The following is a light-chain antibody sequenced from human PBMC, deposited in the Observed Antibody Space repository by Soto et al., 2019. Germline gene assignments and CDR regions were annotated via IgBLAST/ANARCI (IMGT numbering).Light chain of an antibody. CDR2: KGT. CDR3: CSSAPESTYV. CDR1: SDDDGAYNP. V-gene: IGLV2-23*01. J-gene: IGLJ1*01. Sequence: HSVLAQPASVSGTPGQSITISCTGTSDDDGAYNPVSWYQQIPHKAPQVILYKGTQRPSGVSSRFSGSTSGNAASLTISGLQADDEADYFCCSSAPESTYVFGTGTKVTVL.